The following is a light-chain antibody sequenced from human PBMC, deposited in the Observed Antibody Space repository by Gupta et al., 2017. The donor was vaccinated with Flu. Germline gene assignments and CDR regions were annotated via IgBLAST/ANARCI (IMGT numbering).Light chain of an antibody. CDR3: SPYTSSNTWV. CDR2: EVS. Sequence: QSALTPPASVSGSPGPSITIACTGTSSDVGGYNYVSWYQQHPGKAPKRMMYEVSNRPSGVSNRFSGSKSGNTASLTISGPQTEDESYYYCSPYTSSNTWVFGTGTKLTVL. J-gene: IGLJ1*01. CDR1: SSDVGGYNY. V-gene: IGLV2-14*01.